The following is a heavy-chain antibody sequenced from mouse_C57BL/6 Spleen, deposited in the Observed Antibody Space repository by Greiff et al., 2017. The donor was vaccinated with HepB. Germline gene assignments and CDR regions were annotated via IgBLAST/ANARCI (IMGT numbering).Heavy chain of an antibody. Sequence: EVQLQQSGPELVKPGASVKISCKASGYTFTDYYMNWVKQSHGKSLEWIGDINPNNGGTSYNQKFKGKATLTVDKSSSTAYMELRSLTSEDSAVYYCARFHEDYAMDYWGQGTSVTVSS. V-gene: IGHV1-26*01. J-gene: IGHJ4*01. CDR1: GYTFTDYY. CDR2: INPNNGGT. CDR3: ARFHEDYAMDY.